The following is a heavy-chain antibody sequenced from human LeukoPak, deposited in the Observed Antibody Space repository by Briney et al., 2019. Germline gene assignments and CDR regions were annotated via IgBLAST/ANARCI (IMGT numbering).Heavy chain of an antibody. CDR3: ARAIDDFWSGYYFDY. V-gene: IGHV3-66*01. CDR2: IYSGGST. CDR1: GFTVSSNY. D-gene: IGHD3-3*01. Sequence: GGSLRLSCAASGFTVSSNYMSWVRQAPGKGLEWVSVIYSGGSTYYADSVKGRFTISRDNPKNTLYLQMNSLRAEDTAVYYCARAIDDFWSGYYFDYWGQGTLVTVSS. J-gene: IGHJ4*02.